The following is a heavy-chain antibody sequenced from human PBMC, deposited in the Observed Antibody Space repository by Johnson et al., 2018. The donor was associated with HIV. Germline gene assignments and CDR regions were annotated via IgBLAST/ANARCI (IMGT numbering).Heavy chain of an antibody. J-gene: IGHJ3*02. D-gene: IGHD3-3*01. CDR1: GSTFSSYA. Sequence: QVQLVESPGVLAQPGGSLRLSCAATGSTFSSYAMHWVRHAQGKGLECVAVIPYDGSNKYYAESVKGPFTISRDNSKNTLYLQMNSLRSEDTAVYYCARVIYKFWIGAHAFDIWSQGTMVTVSS. V-gene: IGHV3-30*14. CDR2: IPYDGSNK. CDR3: ARVIYKFWIGAHAFDI.